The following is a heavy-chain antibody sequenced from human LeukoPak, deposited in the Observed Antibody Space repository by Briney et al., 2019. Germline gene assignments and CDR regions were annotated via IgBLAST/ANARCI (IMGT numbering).Heavy chain of an antibody. V-gene: IGHV3-7*03. CDR2: IKQDGSEK. D-gene: IGHD3-22*01. CDR3: GRDPYYYDSSGYDGAVPHDY. CDR1: GFTFSSYW. J-gene: IGHJ4*02. Sequence: PGGSLRLSCAASGFTFSSYWMSWVRQAPGKGLEWVANIKQDGSEKYYVDFVKGRFTISRDNAKNSLYLQMNSLRAEDTAVYYCGRDPYYYDSSGYDGAVPHDYWGQGTLVTVSS.